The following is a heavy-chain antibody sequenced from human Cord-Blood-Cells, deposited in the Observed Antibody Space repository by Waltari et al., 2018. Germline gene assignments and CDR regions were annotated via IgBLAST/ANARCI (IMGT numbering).Heavy chain of an antibody. CDR2: IYYSGST. CDR3: ARNYGSGSYYGYYYYYYGMDV. J-gene: IGHJ6*02. V-gene: IGHV4-59*01. CDR1: GGSISSYY. Sequence: QVQLQESGPGLVKPSETLSLTCNVSGGSISSYYWSWLRQPPGKGLEWIGYIYYSGSTNYNPSLKSPVTISVDTSKNQFSLKLSSVTAADTAVYYCARNYGSGSYYGYYYYYYGMDVWGQGTTVTVSS. D-gene: IGHD3-10*01.